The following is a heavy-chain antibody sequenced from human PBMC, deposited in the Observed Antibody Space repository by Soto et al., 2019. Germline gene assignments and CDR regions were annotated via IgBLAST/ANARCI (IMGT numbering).Heavy chain of an antibody. D-gene: IGHD2-15*01. CDR3: ARTIYCSVSTCYNNWFDP. CDR1: GFTFSSYA. CDR2: ISGSGGST. Sequence: PGGSLRLSCAASGFTFSSYAMSWVRQAPGKGLEWVSAISGSGGSTYYADSVKGRFTISRDNSKNTLYLQMNSLRAEDTALYYCARTIYCSVSTCYNNWFDPWGQGTLVTVSS. J-gene: IGHJ5*02. V-gene: IGHV3-23*01.